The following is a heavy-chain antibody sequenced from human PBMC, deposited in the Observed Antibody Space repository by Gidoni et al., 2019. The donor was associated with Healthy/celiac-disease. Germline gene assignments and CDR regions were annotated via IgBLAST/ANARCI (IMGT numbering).Heavy chain of an antibody. V-gene: IGHV3-66*01. Sequence: VQLVESGGGLVQPGGSLRLTCAASGFTVSSNYMSWVRQAPGKGLEWVSVIYSGGSTYYADSVKGRFTISRDNSKNTLYLQMNSLRAEDTAVYYCARDDYSSWFDPWGQGTLVTVSS. J-gene: IGHJ5*02. CDR2: IYSGGST. CDR3: ARDDYSSWFDP. CDR1: GFTVSSNY. D-gene: IGHD4-4*01.